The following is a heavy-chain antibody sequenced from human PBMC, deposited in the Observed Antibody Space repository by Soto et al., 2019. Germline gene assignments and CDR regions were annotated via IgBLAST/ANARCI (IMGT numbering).Heavy chain of an antibody. Sequence: QVQLVESGGGVVQPGRSLRLSCAASGFTFSSYAMHWVRQAPGKGLEWVAVISYDGSNKYYADSVKGRFTISRDNSKNTRYLQRNSLRAEDTAVYYCARGHGSSSNIPPYYWGQGTLVTVSS. D-gene: IGHD6-6*01. V-gene: IGHV3-30-3*01. CDR1: GFTFSSYA. CDR3: ARGHGSSSNIPPYY. CDR2: ISYDGSNK. J-gene: IGHJ4*02.